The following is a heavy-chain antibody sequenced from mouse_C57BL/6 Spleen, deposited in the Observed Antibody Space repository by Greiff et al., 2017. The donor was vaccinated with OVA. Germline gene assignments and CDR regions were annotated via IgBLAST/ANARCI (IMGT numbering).Heavy chain of an antibody. CDR2: ISDGGSYT. Sequence: EVKLVESGGGLVKPGGSLKLSCAASGFTFSSYAMSWVRQTPEKRLEWVATISDGGSYTYYPDNVKGRFTISRENAKNNLYLQMSHLKSEDTAMYYCARDQDYYGSSYGYFDVWGTGTTVTVSS. CDR1: GFTFSSYA. J-gene: IGHJ1*03. V-gene: IGHV5-4*01. CDR3: ARDQDYYGSSYGYFDV. D-gene: IGHD1-1*01.